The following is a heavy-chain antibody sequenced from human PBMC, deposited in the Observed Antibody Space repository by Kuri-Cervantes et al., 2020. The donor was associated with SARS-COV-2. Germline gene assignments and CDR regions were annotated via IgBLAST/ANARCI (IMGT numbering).Heavy chain of an antibody. CDR2: IYSSGST. D-gene: IGHD6-19*01. CDR3: ARGPPAFSGWTYYFDY. V-gene: IGHV4-4*08. Sequence: SETLSLTCTVSCGSISSYYWSWIRQPPGKGLEWIGRIYSSGSTNYIPSLRSRVTISIDTSKAQFSLKLSSVTAADTAVYYCARGPPAFSGWTYYFDYWGQGTLVTVSS. CDR1: CGSISSYY. J-gene: IGHJ4*01.